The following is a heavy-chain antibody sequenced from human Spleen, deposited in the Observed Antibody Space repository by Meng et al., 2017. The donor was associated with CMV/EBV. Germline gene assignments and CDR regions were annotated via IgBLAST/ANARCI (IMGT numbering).Heavy chain of an antibody. J-gene: IGHJ4*02. V-gene: IGHV2-5*02. D-gene: IGHD1-14*01. CDR1: GFSLSTNAVG. CDR2: SYWDDDK. CDR3: AHRPLITTWYYFDY. Sequence: FSGFSLSTNAVGVGWIRQPPGKALEWLALSYWDDDKRYSPSLKSRLTITKDTSKNQVVLTMTNMDPVDTATYYCAHRPLITTWYYFDYWGQGTLVTVSS.